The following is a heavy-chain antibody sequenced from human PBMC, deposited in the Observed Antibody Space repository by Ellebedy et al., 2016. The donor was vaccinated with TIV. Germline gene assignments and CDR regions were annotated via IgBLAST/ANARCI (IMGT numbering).Heavy chain of an antibody. CDR2: MNPKSGDT. Sequence: AASVKVSCKASGYTFTNFDINWVRQASGQGLEWRGWMNPKSGDTVYSQKFQGRVTMTTNTPMTTASMDLTDLTSEDTAVYYCTRGGPKGEDNWGQGTKVIVSS. V-gene: IGHV1-8*01. J-gene: IGHJ4*02. CDR3: TRGGPKGEDN. CDR1: GYTFTNFD.